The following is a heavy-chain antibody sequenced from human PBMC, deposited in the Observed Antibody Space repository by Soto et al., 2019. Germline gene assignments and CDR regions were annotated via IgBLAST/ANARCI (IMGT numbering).Heavy chain of an antibody. Sequence: QVQLQESGPGLVKPSETLSLTCTVSGGSISSYYWSWIRQPPGKGLEWIGYIYYSGSTNYNPSLKSRGTISVDTSKNQFSLKLSSVTAADTAVYYCARTEDYYDSSGRWFDPWGQGTLVTVSS. CDR1: GGSISSYY. D-gene: IGHD3-22*01. CDR2: IYYSGST. V-gene: IGHV4-59*01. J-gene: IGHJ5*02. CDR3: ARTEDYYDSSGRWFDP.